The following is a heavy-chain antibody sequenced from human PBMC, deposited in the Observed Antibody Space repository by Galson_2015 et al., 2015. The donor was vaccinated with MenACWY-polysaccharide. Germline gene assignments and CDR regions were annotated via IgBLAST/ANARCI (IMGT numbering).Heavy chain of an antibody. CDR2: IQYDGSNK. V-gene: IGHV3-33*01. Sequence: LRLSCAASGSRFSNSGMHWVRQAPGKGLEWVAVIQYDGSNKVYADSVKGRFTISRDNSKNTVFLEVNTLGVEDTAVYYCAREGSRIVFHAFDIWGQGTMVTVSS. J-gene: IGHJ3*02. CDR3: AREGSRIVFHAFDI. CDR1: GSRFSNSG. D-gene: IGHD2-2*01.